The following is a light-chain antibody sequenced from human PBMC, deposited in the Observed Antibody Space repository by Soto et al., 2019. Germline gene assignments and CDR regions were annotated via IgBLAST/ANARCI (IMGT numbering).Light chain of an antibody. V-gene: IGKV3-20*01. CDR3: QQHGSSPRVT. J-gene: IGKJ5*01. CDR2: AAS. CDR1: QSVRSSY. Sequence: EIVLTQSPDTLSLSPGESATLSCRASQSVRSSYLAWYQQTPGQTPRLLIYAASSRATGIPARFSGSGSGTDFTLTISRLEPEDFAVYYCQQHGSSPRVTFGQGTRLEIK.